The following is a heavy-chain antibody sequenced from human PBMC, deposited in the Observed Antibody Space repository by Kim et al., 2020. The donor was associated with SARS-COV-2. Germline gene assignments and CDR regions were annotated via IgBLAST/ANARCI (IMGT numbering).Heavy chain of an antibody. Sequence: SDGSDKYYADCVKGRFIISRGNSKNMLYLQMNSLRVEDTAVYYCANFESWGQGTLVTVSS. V-gene: IGHV3-33*06. CDR3: ANFES. J-gene: IGHJ4*02. CDR2: SDGSDK.